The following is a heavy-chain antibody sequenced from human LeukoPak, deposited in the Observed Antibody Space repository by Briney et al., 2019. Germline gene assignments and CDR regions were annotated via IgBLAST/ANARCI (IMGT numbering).Heavy chain of an antibody. CDR1: GFTFSDHY. CDR2: ISGSSGDI. J-gene: IGHJ4*02. Sequence: GGSLRLSCAASGFTFSDHYMNWIRQAPGKGLEWISYISGSSGDIKYADSVKGRFTISRDNSKNTLYLQMGSLRAEDMAVYYCAGGSSWYRGIDYWGQGTLVTVSS. CDR3: AGGSSWYRGIDY. V-gene: IGHV3-11*06. D-gene: IGHD6-13*01.